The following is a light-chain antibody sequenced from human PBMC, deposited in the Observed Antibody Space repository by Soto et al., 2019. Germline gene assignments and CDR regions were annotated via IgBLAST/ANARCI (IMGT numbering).Light chain of an antibody. CDR2: DAS. CDR1: PGISSY. Sequence: IRPSQSPSSLSASMGDRVTITCRASPGISSYLNWYHQKTGKAPKHLIYDASSLQSGVPSRFSGSGSGTDVTLTIISRVQEDYARYYCQLSPLPSRTFGQGTKVDIK. J-gene: IGKJ1*01. CDR3: QLSPLPSRT. V-gene: IGKV1-39*01.